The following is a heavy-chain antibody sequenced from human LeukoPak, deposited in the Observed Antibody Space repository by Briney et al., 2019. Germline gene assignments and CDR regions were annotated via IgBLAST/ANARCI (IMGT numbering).Heavy chain of an antibody. CDR1: GFTFSDYY. Sequence: GGSLRLSCAASGFTFSDYYMSWIRQAPGKGLEWVSYISSSGSTIYSADSVKGRFTISRDNAENSLYLQMYSLRAEDTAVYYCARDMPLGAATGTTLDYWGQGTLVTVSS. CDR2: ISSSGSTI. CDR3: ARDMPLGAATGTTLDY. V-gene: IGHV3-11*01. D-gene: IGHD6-13*01. J-gene: IGHJ4*02.